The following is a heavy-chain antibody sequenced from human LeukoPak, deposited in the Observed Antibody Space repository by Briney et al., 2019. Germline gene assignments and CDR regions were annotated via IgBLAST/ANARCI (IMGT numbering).Heavy chain of an antibody. CDR3: PSCPHYSNGWFDP. V-gene: IGHV3-7*01. Sequence: GGSLRLSCAASGFTFSSYWMSWVRQAPGKGLEWVANIKQDGSEKYYVDSVKGRFTISRDNAKNSLYLQMNSLRAEDTAVYYFPSCPHYSNGWFDPWGRGTLVSVSS. D-gene: IGHD4-11*01. CDR2: IKQDGSEK. CDR1: GFTFSSYW. J-gene: IGHJ5*02.